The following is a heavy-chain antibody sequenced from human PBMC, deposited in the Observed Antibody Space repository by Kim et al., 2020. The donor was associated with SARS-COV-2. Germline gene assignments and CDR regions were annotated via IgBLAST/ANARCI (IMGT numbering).Heavy chain of an antibody. CDR1: GFTFSSYG. Sequence: GGSLRLSCAASGFTFSSYGMHWVRQAPGKGLEWVAVISYDGSNKYYADSVKGRFTISRENSKNTLYLQMNSLRAEDTAVYYCAKEVWEGYSYGYRYFDYWCQGTLVTVSS. CDR3: AKEVWEGYSYGYRYFDY. V-gene: IGHV3-30*18. J-gene: IGHJ4*02. D-gene: IGHD5-18*01. CDR2: ISYDGSNK.